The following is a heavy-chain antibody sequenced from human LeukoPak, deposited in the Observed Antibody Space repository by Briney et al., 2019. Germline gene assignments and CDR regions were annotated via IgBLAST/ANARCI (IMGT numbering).Heavy chain of an antibody. V-gene: IGHV5-51*01. D-gene: IGHD3-3*01. CDR2: IYPGDSDT. CDR3: ARGYDFWSGYLGY. Sequence: GESLKISCKGSGYSFTSYWIGWVRQMPGKGLEWMGIIYPGDSDTRYSPSFQGQVTISADKSISTAYLQWSSLKASDTAIYFCARGYDFWSGYLGYWGQGTLVTVSS. J-gene: IGHJ4*02. CDR1: GYSFTSYW.